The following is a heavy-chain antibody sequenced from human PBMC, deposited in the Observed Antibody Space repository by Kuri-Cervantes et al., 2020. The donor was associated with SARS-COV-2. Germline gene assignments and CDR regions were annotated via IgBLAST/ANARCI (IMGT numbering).Heavy chain of an antibody. CDR3: ARICSSTSCYTGWGYYYYGMDV. V-gene: IGHV3-21*01. CDR2: ISSSSSYI. D-gene: IGHD2-2*02. CDR1: GFTFSSYS. J-gene: IGHJ6*02. Sequence: GGSLRLSCAASGFTFSSYSMNWVRQAPGKGLEWVSSISSSSSYIYYADSVKGRFTISRDNAKNSLYLQMNSLRAEDTAVYYCARICSSTSCYTGWGYYYYGMDVWGQGTTVTVSS.